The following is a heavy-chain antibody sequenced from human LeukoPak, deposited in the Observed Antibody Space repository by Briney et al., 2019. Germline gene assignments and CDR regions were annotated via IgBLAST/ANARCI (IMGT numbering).Heavy chain of an antibody. J-gene: IGHJ6*03. V-gene: IGHV1-69*13. CDR2: IIPIFGTT. Sequence: SVKVSCKASGGTFSTYAISWVRQAPGQGLEWMGGIIPIFGTTNYAQRSQGRVTITADESTSTAYMELRSLRSDDTAVYYCARIQYYYYYMDVWGKGTTVTVSS. D-gene: IGHD4-11*01. CDR3: ARIQYYYYYMDV. CDR1: GGTFSTYA.